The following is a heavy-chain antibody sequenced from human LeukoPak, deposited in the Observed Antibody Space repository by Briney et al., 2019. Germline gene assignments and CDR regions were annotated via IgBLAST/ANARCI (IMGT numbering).Heavy chain of an antibody. CDR1: GYSFTSYW. CDR3: ARHYCSGGSCHENYFDY. D-gene: IGHD2-15*01. J-gene: IGHJ4*02. Sequence: GESLKISCKGSGYSFTSYWIGWVRQMPGKGLEWMGIIYPGDSDTRYSPSFQGQVTISADKSISTAYLQWSSLKASDTAMYYCARHYCSGGSCHENYFDYWVQGTLVTVSS. CDR2: IYPGDSDT. V-gene: IGHV5-51*01.